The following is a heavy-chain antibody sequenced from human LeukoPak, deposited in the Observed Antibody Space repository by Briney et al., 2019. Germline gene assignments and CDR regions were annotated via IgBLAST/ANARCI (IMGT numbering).Heavy chain of an antibody. J-gene: IGHJ4*02. CDR3: ARKNYFASGGYSDFDF. V-gene: IGHV1-3*04. CDR1: GYTFTSNP. CDR2: INTVNGDT. D-gene: IGHD3-10*01. Sequence: ASVKVSCKASGYTFTSNPMYWMRQAPGQGLEWMGWINTVNGDTKCSQNFQGRITITRDTSASTAYMELSGLGSEDTAVYYCARKNYFASGGYSDFDFWGQGTLVTVSS.